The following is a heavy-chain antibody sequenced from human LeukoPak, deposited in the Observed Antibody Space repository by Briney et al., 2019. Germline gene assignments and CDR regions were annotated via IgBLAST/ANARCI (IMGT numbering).Heavy chain of an antibody. CDR1: GFTFSTYW. J-gene: IGHJ6*03. CDR2: ISSDGTDT. CDR3: ARVYYYYYMDV. Sequence: GGSLRLSCAASGFTFSTYWMHWVRQAPGTGLVWVSRISSDGTDTYYADSVKGRFSISRDNAKNTLYLQMNSLRAEDTAVYYCARVYYYYYMDVWGKGTAVAVSS. V-gene: IGHV3-74*01.